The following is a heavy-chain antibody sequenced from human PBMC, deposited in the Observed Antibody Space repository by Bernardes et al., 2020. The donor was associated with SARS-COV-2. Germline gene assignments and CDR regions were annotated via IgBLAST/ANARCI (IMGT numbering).Heavy chain of an antibody. CDR3: TRARASFGYAMDV. Sequence: GGSLRLSCAAFGFTFSGYEMHWVRKAIGRGLEWVSGIDTAGATNYIDSVKGRFTISRENAKNSLSLEMHSLKAGDSGVYYCTRARASFGYAMDVWGQGTTVTVPS. V-gene: IGHV3-13*01. J-gene: IGHJ6*02. D-gene: IGHD3-16*01. CDR2: IDTAGAT. CDR1: GFTFSGYE.